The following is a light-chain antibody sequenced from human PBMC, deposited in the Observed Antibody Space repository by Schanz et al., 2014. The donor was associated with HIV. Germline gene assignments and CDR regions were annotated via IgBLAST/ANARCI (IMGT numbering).Light chain of an antibody. Sequence: DIQMTQSPSTLSASVGDRVTITCRASQNIGKWLTWYQQRPGKAPKVLIYAASSLQRGAPSRFSGSGSGTEFTLTISSLQPEDFATYYCQQYNNYPLTFGLGTKVAIK. CDR2: AAS. CDR3: QQYNNYPLT. CDR1: QNIGKW. V-gene: IGKV1-5*01. J-gene: IGKJ1*01.